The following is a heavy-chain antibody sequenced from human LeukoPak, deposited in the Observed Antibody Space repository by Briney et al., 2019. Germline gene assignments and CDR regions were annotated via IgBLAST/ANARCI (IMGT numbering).Heavy chain of an antibody. CDR2: ISAYNGNT. CDR3: ARGYCSSTTCYYYYYMDV. J-gene: IGHJ6*03. D-gene: IGHD2-2*01. Sequence: GASVKVSCKASGYTFTSYGISWVRQAPGQGLEWMGWISAYNGNTNYAQKLQGRVTMTTDTSTSTAYMELRSLRSDDTAVYYCARGYCSSTTCYYYYYMDVWGKGITVTVSS. CDR1: GYTFTSYG. V-gene: IGHV1-18*01.